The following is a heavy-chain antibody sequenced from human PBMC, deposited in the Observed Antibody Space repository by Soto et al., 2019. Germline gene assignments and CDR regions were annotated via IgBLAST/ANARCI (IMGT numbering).Heavy chain of an antibody. CDR3: ARDDGPSGSYIGPTFYYYYGMDV. CDR1: GFTFSSYA. Sequence: QVQLVESGGGVVQPGRSLRLSCAASGFTFSSYAMHWVRQAPGKGLEWVAVISYDGSNKYYADSVKGRFTISRDNSKNTLYLQMNSLRAEDTAVYYCARDDGPSGSYIGPTFYYYYGMDVWGQGTTVTVSS. D-gene: IGHD1-26*01. CDR2: ISYDGSNK. J-gene: IGHJ6*02. V-gene: IGHV3-30-3*01.